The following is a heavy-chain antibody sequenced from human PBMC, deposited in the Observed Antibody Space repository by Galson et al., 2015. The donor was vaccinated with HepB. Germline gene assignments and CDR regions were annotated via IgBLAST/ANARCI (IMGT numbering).Heavy chain of an antibody. CDR1: GFTFSSYW. CDR2: IKQDGSER. J-gene: IGHJ6*02. V-gene: IGHV3-7*01. D-gene: IGHD6-13*01. CDR3: ARDYGAATGISYYYYYGIDV. Sequence: SLRLSCAASGFTFSSYWMTWVRQAPGKGLEWVANIKQDGSERHYVDSVKGRFTISRDNAKNSLYLQMNSLRAEDTAVYYCARDYGAATGISYYYYYGIDVWGQGTTVTVSS.